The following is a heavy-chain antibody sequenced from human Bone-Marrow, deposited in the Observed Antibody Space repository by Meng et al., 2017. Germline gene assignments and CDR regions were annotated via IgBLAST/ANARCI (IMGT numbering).Heavy chain of an antibody. D-gene: IGHD3-22*01. J-gene: IGHJ3*02. CDR3: ARGLPHYYDSSGYYFANAFDI. CDR1: GFTFSSYA. Sequence: GESLKISCAASGFTFSSYAMSWVRQAPGKGLEWVSAISGSGGSTYYADSVKGRFTISRDNSKNTLYLQMNSLRAEDTAVYYCARGLPHYYDSSGYYFANAFDIWGQGTMVTVSS. CDR2: ISGSGGST. V-gene: IGHV3-23*01.